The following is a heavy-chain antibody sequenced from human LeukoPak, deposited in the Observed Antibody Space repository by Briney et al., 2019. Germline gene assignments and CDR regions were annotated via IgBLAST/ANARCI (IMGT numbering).Heavy chain of an antibody. J-gene: IGHJ3*02. D-gene: IGHD2-15*01. V-gene: IGHV4-4*07. Sequence: SETLSLTCTVSGGSISSYYWSWIRQPAGKGLEWIGRIYTSGSTNYNPSLKSRVTMSVDTSKNQFSLKLSSVTAADTAVYYCARDYFTRYCSGGSCYFDAFDIWGQGTMVTVS. CDR3: ARDYFTRYCSGGSCYFDAFDI. CDR2: IYTSGST. CDR1: GGSISSYY.